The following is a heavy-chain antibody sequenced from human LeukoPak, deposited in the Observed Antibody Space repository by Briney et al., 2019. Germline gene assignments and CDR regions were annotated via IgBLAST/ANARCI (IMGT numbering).Heavy chain of an antibody. J-gene: IGHJ1*01. CDR1: GGTFSSHA. CDR2: IIPIFGTA. D-gene: IGHD2-21*01. V-gene: IGHV1-69*13. CDR3: ARDSSEFRSLIPH. Sequence: SVKVSCKASGGTFSSHAISWVRQAPGQGLEWMGGIIPIFGTAKYAQRFQGRVTITADESTSTAYMELSSLRSEDTAVYYCARDSSEFRSLIPHWGQGTLVTVSS.